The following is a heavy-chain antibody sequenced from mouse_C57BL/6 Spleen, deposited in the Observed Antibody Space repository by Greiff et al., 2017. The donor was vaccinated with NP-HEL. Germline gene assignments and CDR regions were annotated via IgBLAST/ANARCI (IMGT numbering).Heavy chain of an antibody. Sequence: QVQLQQSGAELVKPGAAVKRSGRASVYPFTEYTIHWVKQRSGQGLEWIGWFYPGSGSSMYNEKFKDKATLTADKSSSTVYMELSRLTSEDSAVYFCARNEGGDYDYFDYWGQGTTLTVSS. V-gene: IGHV1-62-2*01. J-gene: IGHJ2*01. CDR2: FYPGSGSS. CDR1: VYPFTEYT. CDR3: ARNEGGDYDYFDY. D-gene: IGHD2-4*01.